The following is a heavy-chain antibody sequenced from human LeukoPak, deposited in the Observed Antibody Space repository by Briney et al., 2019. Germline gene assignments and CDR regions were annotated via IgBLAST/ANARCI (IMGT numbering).Heavy chain of an antibody. D-gene: IGHD6-19*01. CDR2: INPNSGGT. J-gene: IGHJ5*02. Sequence: GASVKVSCKASGYTFTGYYMHWVRQAPGQGLEWMGWINPNSGGTNYAQKFQGRVTMTRDTSISTAYMELSRLRSDDTAVHYCARDRLIAVVDREFDPWGQGTLVTVSS. CDR1: GYTFTGYY. V-gene: IGHV1-2*02. CDR3: ARDRLIAVVDREFDP.